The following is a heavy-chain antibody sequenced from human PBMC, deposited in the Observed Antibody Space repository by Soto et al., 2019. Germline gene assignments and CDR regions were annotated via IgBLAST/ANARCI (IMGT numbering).Heavy chain of an antibody. CDR1: GYSFTSYW. Sequence: GEALKISCKGSGYSFTSYWISWVRQMPGKGLEWMGRIDHSDSYTNYSPSFQGHVTISADKSISTAYLQWSSLKASDTAMYYCGRHEHGGNTRGVYYYGMHVWGQGTTVTVS. D-gene: IGHD2-15*01. CDR3: GRHEHGGNTRGVYYYGMHV. V-gene: IGHV5-10-1*01. CDR2: IDHSDSYT. J-gene: IGHJ6*02.